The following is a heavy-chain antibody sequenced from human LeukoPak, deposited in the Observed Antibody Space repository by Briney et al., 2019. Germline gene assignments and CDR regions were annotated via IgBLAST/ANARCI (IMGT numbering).Heavy chain of an antibody. CDR1: SGSISPNY. Sequence: PSETLSLTCSVSSGSISPNYWSWIRQSPGKGLEWIAYVSYTGRTRSNPSLQSRLTISLDTSNNHFSLQPSSVTAADTAVYYCARLLDNDNSGAPDTFDIWGQGTMVTVSA. J-gene: IGHJ3*02. D-gene: IGHD3-22*01. V-gene: IGHV4-59*01. CDR3: ARLLDNDNSGAPDTFDI. CDR2: VSYTGRT.